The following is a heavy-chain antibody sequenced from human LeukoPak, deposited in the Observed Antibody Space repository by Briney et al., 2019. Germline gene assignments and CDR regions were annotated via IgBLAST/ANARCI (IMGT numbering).Heavy chain of an antibody. CDR1: GYTFTGYF. D-gene: IGHD5-12*01. V-gene: IGHV1-2*02. CDR3: ARDSEMVATMYFDY. Sequence: GASVKVSCKASGYTFTGYFLHWVRQAPGHGLEWMGWINPNSGGTKYAQKFQGRVTLTRDTSITTAYMDLTRLKSDDTAVYYCARDSEMVATMYFDYWGQGTLVTVSS. J-gene: IGHJ4*02. CDR2: INPNSGGT.